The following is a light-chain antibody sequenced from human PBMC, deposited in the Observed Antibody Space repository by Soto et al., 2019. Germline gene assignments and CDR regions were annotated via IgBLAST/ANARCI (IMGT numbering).Light chain of an antibody. CDR3: CSYAGTSTFV. CDR2: EAS. Sequence: QSVLTQPASVSGSPGQSITISCTGTSSDVGNYNLVSWYQQHPGKAPKLMIYEASKRPSGVSYRFSGSKSGYTASLTISGLQAEDEADYYCCSYAGTSTFVFGTGTKVTVL. CDR1: SSDVGNYNL. V-gene: IGLV2-23*01. J-gene: IGLJ1*01.